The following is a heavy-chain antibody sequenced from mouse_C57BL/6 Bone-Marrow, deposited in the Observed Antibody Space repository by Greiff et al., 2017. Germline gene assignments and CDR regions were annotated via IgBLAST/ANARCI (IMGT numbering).Heavy chain of an antibody. D-gene: IGHD1-1*01. V-gene: IGHV5-6*02. J-gene: IGHJ1*03. CDR2: ISSGGSYT. CDR1: GFTFSSYG. Sequence: EVKLMESGGDLVKPGGSLKLSCAASGFTFSSYGMSWVRQTPDKRLEWVATISSGGSYTYYPDSVKGRFTISRDNAKNTLYLQRSSLKSEDTAMYYCARRVHLSGYFDVWGTGTTVTVSS. CDR3: ARRVHLSGYFDV.